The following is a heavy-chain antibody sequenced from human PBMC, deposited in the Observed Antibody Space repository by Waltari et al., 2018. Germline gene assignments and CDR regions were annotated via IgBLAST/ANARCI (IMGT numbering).Heavy chain of an antibody. CDR1: GGSISSYY. V-gene: IGHV4-4*07. J-gene: IGHJ3*02. Sequence: QVQLQESGPGLVKPSETLSLTCTVSGGSISSYYWSWIRQPAGKGLEWIGRIYTSGSTNYNPSLKSRVTMSVDTSKNQFSLKLSSVTAADTAVYYCARDLIRGRIAVAGDAFDIWGQGTMVTVSS. CDR2: IYTSGST. CDR3: ARDLIRGRIAVAGDAFDI. D-gene: IGHD6-19*01.